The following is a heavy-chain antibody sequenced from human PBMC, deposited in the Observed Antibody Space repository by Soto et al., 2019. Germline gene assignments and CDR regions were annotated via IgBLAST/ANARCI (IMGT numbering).Heavy chain of an antibody. CDR2: IIPICGTA. V-gene: IGHV1-69*12. CDR1: GGTFSSYA. Sequence: QVQLVQSGAEVKKPGSSVKVSCKASGGTFSSYAISWVRQAPGQGLEWMGGIIPICGTADYAQKFQGRVTITADESTSTAYMELSSLRSEDRGVYYCARGYCISPSCYDYGMDVWGQGTTVTVSS. CDR3: ARGYCISPSCYDYGMDV. J-gene: IGHJ6*02. D-gene: IGHD2-2*01.